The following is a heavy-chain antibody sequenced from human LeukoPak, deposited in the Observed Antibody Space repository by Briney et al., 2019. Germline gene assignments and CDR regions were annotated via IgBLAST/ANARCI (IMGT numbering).Heavy chain of an antibody. CDR3: ARIIVPQYYFDY. D-gene: IGHD2/OR15-2a*01. Sequence: SGPTLVNPTQTLTLTCTFSGFSLSTSGVGVGWIRQPPGKALEWLELFYWDGDKRYSPSLKSRLTITKDTSKNQVVLTMTDMDPVDTATYYCARIIVPQYYFDYWGQGTLVTVSS. J-gene: IGHJ4*02. CDR2: FYWDGDK. V-gene: IGHV2-5*02. CDR1: GFSLSTSGVG.